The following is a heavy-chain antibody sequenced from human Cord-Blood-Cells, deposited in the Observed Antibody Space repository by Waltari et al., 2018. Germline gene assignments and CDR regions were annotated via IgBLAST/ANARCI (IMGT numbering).Heavy chain of an antibody. V-gene: IGHV3-7*01. J-gene: IGHJ3*02. D-gene: IGHD7-27*01. CDR2: IKRDVSDK. Sequence: EVQLVESGGGLVQPGGSLRLSCAASGFTFSSYWMSWVRQAQGKGMEWGAKIKRDVSDKYYVDSVKGRFTIARDNAKNSLYLQMNSLRAEDTAVYYCARDNWGDAFDIWGQGTMVTVSS. CDR1: GFTFSSYW. CDR3: ARDNWGDAFDI.